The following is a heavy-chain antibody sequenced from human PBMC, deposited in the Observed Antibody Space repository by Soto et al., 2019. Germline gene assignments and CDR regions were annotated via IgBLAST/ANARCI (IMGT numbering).Heavy chain of an antibody. CDR2: ITWNSVYT. D-gene: IGHD6-13*01. CDR3: AKALYGSSSSPIDF. V-gene: IGHV3-9*01. CDR1: GFTFDDYA. Sequence: EVQLVESGGGLVQPGRSLRLSCAASGFTFDDYAMHWVRQAPGKCLEWVSYITWNSVYTGYADSVKGRFTISRDNANNSLYLQMNSLKPDDTAFYYCAKALYGSSSSPIDFGGQGTLVTVSS. J-gene: IGHJ4*02.